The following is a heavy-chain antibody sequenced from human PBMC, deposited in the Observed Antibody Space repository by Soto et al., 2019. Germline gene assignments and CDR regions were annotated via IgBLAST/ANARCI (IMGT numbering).Heavy chain of an antibody. CDR2: ISSSSSYI. D-gene: IGHD3-3*01. Sequence: GVSLSLSCAASGFTFSSYSMNWVRQAPGKGLEWVSSISSSSSYIYYADSVKGRFTISRDNAKNSLYLQMNSLRAEDTAVYYCARDGDYDFWSGYQYYYYGMDVWGQGTTVTVSS. CDR3: ARDGDYDFWSGYQYYYYGMDV. V-gene: IGHV3-21*01. J-gene: IGHJ6*02. CDR1: GFTFSSYS.